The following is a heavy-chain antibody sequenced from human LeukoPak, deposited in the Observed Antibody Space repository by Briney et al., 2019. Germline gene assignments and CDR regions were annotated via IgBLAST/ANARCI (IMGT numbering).Heavy chain of an antibody. D-gene: IGHD1-26*01. CDR2: IYSGGST. J-gene: IGHJ4*02. V-gene: IGHV3-53*01. Sequence: GGSLRLSCAASGFTVSSNYMSWVRQAPGKGLEWVSVIYSGGSTYYADSVKGRFTISRDNSKNTLYLQMSSLRAEDTAVYYCARVRVGATGFDYWGQGTLVTVSS. CDR1: GFTVSSNY. CDR3: ARVRVGATGFDY.